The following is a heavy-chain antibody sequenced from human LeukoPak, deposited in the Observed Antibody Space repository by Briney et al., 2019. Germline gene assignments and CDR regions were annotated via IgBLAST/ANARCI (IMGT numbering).Heavy chain of an antibody. CDR2: IYYSGST. V-gene: IGHV4-59*12. Sequence: SETLSLTCTVSGGSISSYYWSWIRQPPGKGLEWIGYIYYSGSTNYTPSLKSRVTISVDTSKNQFSLKLSSVTAADTAVYYCARSSVTFNCSGGSCYLGSYWFDPWGQGTLVTVSS. CDR1: GGSISSYY. CDR3: ARSSVTFNCSGGSCYLGSYWFDP. J-gene: IGHJ5*02. D-gene: IGHD2-15*01.